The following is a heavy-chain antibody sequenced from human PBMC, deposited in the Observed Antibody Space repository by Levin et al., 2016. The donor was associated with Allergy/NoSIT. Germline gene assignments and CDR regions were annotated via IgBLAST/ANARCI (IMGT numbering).Heavy chain of an antibody. Sequence: GESLKISCAASGFTFSAYDMNWVRQAPGKGLEWVSYISSGSSIIYYADSVKGRFTISRDNAKNSLYLQMNSLRAEDTAMYYCARDECSGGSCYPYSGMDVWGQGTTVTVSS. V-gene: IGHV3-48*04. CDR1: GFTFSAYD. D-gene: IGHD2-15*01. CDR2: ISSGSSII. CDR3: ARDECSGGSCYPYSGMDV. J-gene: IGHJ6*02.